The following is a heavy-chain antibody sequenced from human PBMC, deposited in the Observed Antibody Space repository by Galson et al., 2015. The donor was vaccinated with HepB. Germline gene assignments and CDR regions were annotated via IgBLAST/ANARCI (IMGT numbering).Heavy chain of an antibody. CDR2: INPSGGST. J-gene: IGHJ4*02. D-gene: IGHD6-19*01. Sequence: SVKVSCKASGYTFTSYYMHWVRQAPGQGLEWMGIINPSGGSTSYAQKFQGRVTMTRDTSTSTVYMEPSSLRSEDTAVYYCAVIAVAGVDYWGQGTLVTVSS. CDR1: GYTFTSYY. CDR3: AVIAVAGVDY. V-gene: IGHV1-46*01.